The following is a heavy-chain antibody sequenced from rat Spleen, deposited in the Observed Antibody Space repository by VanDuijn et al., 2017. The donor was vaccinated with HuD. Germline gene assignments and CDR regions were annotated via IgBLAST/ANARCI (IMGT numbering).Heavy chain of an antibody. Sequence: EVQLAESGGGLVQPGRSLKLSCAASGFTFSDYYMAWVRQAPTKGLEWVATIIYDGSAAYYRDSVKGRFTISRDNAKSSLYLQMDSLRSEDTATYYCTTWFYTYYGYTPFDYWGQGVMVTVSS. CDR1: GFTFSDYY. D-gene: IGHD1-9*01. CDR3: TTWFYTYYGYTPFDY. CDR2: IIYDGSAA. V-gene: IGHV5-20*01. J-gene: IGHJ2*01.